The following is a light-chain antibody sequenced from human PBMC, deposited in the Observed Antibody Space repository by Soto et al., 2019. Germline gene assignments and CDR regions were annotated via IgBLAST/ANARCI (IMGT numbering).Light chain of an antibody. Sequence: PGERVTLSCSASQSVSSSYLTWYQQKPGQAPRLLIYDASNRATGIPPRFSGSGSGTDFTLTISSLEPEDFAVYYCQQRTNWPWTFGQGTKVDIK. J-gene: IGKJ1*01. V-gene: IGKV3D-20*02. CDR3: QQRTNWPWT. CDR2: DAS. CDR1: QSVSSSY.